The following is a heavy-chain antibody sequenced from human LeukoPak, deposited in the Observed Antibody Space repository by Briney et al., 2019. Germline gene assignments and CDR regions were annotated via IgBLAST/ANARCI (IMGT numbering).Heavy chain of an antibody. V-gene: IGHV3-74*01. J-gene: IGHJ4*02. Sequence: GGSLRLSCAASRCTFSSHWLHWVSQAPGKGLVWVSGINRDGSSTSHADSVKGRFTISRDNAKNTLYLQMNSLRAEDTAVYYCARGSGNEPFDYWGQGALVTVSS. D-gene: IGHD5-12*01. CDR1: RCTFSSHW. CDR3: ARGSGNEPFDY. CDR2: INRDGSST.